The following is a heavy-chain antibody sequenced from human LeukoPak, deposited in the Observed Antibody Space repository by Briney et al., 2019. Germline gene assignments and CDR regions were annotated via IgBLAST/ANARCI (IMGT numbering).Heavy chain of an antibody. D-gene: IGHD2-21*02. CDR1: GFTFSTYW. CDR3: AKGYCGGDCYTKYYYYMDV. J-gene: IGHJ6*03. Sequence: GGSLRLSCAASGFTFSTYWMHWVRQAPGKGLVWVSRINSDGSSTSYADSVKGRFTISRDNAKNTLYLQMNSLRAEDTAVYYCAKGYCGGDCYTKYYYYMDVWGKGTTVTISS. CDR2: INSDGSST. V-gene: IGHV3-74*01.